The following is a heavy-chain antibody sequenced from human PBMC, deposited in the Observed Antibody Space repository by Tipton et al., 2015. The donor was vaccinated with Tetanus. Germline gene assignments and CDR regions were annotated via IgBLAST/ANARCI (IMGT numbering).Heavy chain of an antibody. V-gene: IGHV5-51*01. CDR3: ARAHCSDGVCNFDF. CDR1: GYIFTNYW. J-gene: IGHJ4*02. D-gene: IGHD2-15*01. Sequence: QLVQSGGEVKKPGESLKISCKGSGYIFTNYWIGWVRQKPGKGLEWMGIIYPGDSDTRHSPSFQGQVTISVDKSINTAYLQWSSLKASDTSMFYCARAHCSDGVCNFDFWGQGALVTVAS. CDR2: IYPGDSDT.